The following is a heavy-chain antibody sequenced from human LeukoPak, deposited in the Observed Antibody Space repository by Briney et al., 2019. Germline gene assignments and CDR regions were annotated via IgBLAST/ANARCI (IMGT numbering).Heavy chain of an antibody. V-gene: IGHV4-59*08. CDR2: IYYSGNT. J-gene: IGHJ4*02. Sequence: SETLSLTCTVSGGSISSYYWSWVRQPPGKGLEWIGYIYYSGNTNYNPSLKSRLTMSADRSRNQFSLNLNSVTAADTAVYYCARINWNYFDYWGQGILVTVSS. CDR1: GGSISSYY. CDR3: ARINWNYFDY. D-gene: IGHD1-1*01.